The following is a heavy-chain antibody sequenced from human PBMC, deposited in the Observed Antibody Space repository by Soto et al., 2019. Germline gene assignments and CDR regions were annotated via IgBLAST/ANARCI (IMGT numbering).Heavy chain of an antibody. CDR1: GFTFSSYW. Sequence: GGSLRLSCAASGFTFSSYWMHWVRQAPGKGLVWVSRINSDGSSTSYADSVKGRFTISRDNAKNTLYLQMNSLRAEDTAVYYCARASYGGDYGMDVWGQGTTVTVSS. CDR3: ARASYGGDYGMDV. D-gene: IGHD4-17*01. CDR2: INSDGSST. J-gene: IGHJ6*02. V-gene: IGHV3-74*01.